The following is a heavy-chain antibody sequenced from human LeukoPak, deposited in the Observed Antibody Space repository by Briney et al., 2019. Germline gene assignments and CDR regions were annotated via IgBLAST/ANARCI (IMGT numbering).Heavy chain of an antibody. D-gene: IGHD5-12*01. Sequence: GGSLRLSCAASGPTFRSYEMNWVRQAPGKGLEWVSYISSSGSTIYYADSVKGRFTISRDNAKNSLYLQMDSLRAEDTAVYYCARARGYSGYDSANFDYWGQGTLVTVSS. CDR2: ISSSGSTI. CDR1: GPTFRSYE. J-gene: IGHJ4*02. CDR3: ARARGYSGYDSANFDY. V-gene: IGHV3-48*03.